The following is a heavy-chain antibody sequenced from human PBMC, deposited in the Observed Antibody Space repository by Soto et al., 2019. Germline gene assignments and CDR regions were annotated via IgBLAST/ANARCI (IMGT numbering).Heavy chain of an antibody. CDR3: ARGAATTILVLKSDALEN. CDR1: GATLNSFLNSG. J-gene: IGHJ3*02. V-gene: IGHV1-69*12. CDR2: IIPVFGAA. D-gene: IGHD5-12*01. Sequence: QVQLVQSGAEVKKPGSSVRVSCKASGATLNSFLNSGITWVRQAPGQGLEYRGGIIPVFGAANHAQKFQGRVTISADESMRTVNMELSSMRSNDTAVYYCARGAATTILVLKSDALENWGPGTMVTVSS.